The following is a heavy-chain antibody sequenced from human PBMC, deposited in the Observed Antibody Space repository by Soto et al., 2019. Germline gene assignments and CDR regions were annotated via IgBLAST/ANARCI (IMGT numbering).Heavy chain of an antibody. CDR2: IYYTGNT. CDR1: VGSVSSSNHY. CDR3: ARRVYGSGRYGY. J-gene: IGHJ4*02. Sequence: PSETLSLTCTVSVGSVSSSNHYWAWIRQPPGKGLEWIGRIYYTGNTYFNPSLESLVTMSVDTSKNQFSLKLSSVTAGDTAVYYCARRVYGSGRYGYWGQGSLVT. D-gene: IGHD3-10*01. V-gene: IGHV4-39*01.